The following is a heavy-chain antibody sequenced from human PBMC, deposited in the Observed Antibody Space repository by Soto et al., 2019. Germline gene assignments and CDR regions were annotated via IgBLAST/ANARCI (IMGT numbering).Heavy chain of an antibody. D-gene: IGHD6-13*01. CDR2: ISYSGST. CDR3: ARATYSSSWNMNFDY. Sequence: SETLSLTCTVSGGSISSGGYYWGWIRHHPGTGLEWIGHISYSGSTNYDPSLKSRVTIAVDTSKNQFSLKLSSVTAADTAVYYCARATYSSSWNMNFDYWGQGTLVT. CDR1: GGSISSGGYY. J-gene: IGHJ4*02. V-gene: IGHV4-61*08.